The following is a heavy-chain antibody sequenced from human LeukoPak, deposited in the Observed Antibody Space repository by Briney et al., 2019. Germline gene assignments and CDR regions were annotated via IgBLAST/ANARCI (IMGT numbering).Heavy chain of an antibody. CDR3: APEPSDDVES. J-gene: IGHJ4*02. CDR2: IDEDGGEK. CDR1: GLTFRRHW. Sequence: GGSLRLSCAASGLTFRRHWMSWVRQAPDKGLEWVANIDEDGGEKNYVDSVKGRFTISRDNAKNSWYLQMNSLRTEDTAMSYCAPEPSDDVESWGQGILVTVSS. V-gene: IGHV3-7*01. D-gene: IGHD5-24*01.